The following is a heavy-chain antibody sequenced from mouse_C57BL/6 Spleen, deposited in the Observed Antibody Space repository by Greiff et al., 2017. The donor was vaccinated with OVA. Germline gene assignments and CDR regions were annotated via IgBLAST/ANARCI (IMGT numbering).Heavy chain of an antibody. J-gene: IGHJ4*01. V-gene: IGHV1-64*01. CDR1: GYTFTSYW. Sequence: QVQLQQPGAELVKPGASVKLSCKASGYTFTSYWMHWVKQRPGQGLEWIGMIHPNSGSTNYNEKFQSKATLTVDKSSSTAYMQLSSLTSADSAVYYCAREGVAGYAMDYWGQGTSVTVSS. CDR3: AREGVAGYAMDY. CDR2: IHPNSGST.